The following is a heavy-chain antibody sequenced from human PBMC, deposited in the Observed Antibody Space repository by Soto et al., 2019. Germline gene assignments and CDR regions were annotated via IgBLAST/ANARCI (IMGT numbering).Heavy chain of an antibody. J-gene: IGHJ6*02. D-gene: IGHD2-2*01. Sequence: QVQLVESGGGVVQPGRSLRLSCAASGFTFSSYAMHWVRQAPGKGLEWVAVISYDGSNKYYADSVKGRFTISRDNSKNTLYLQMNSLRAEDTAVYYCARDGDIVVVPAAMPMGNYYGMDVWGQGTTVTVSS. CDR3: ARDGDIVVVPAAMPMGNYYGMDV. CDR2: ISYDGSNK. V-gene: IGHV3-30-3*01. CDR1: GFTFSSYA.